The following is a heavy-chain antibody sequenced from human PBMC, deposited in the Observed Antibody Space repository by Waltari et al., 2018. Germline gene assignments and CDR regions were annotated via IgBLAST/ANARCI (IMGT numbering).Heavy chain of an antibody. J-gene: IGHJ4*02. CDR1: GFSFSGSS. D-gene: IGHD6-19*01. Sequence: EVQVVESGGGLVQPGGSLNLSCPTSGFSFSGSSIHWVRQTSGKGLEWVGRIRREPYNYATAYSASVKGRFTISRDDSKNTAFLQMNSLMTEDTAVYYCSGGEVTGTDFWGQGTLVTVSS. CDR3: SGGEVTGTDF. CDR2: IRREPYNYAT. V-gene: IGHV3-73*01.